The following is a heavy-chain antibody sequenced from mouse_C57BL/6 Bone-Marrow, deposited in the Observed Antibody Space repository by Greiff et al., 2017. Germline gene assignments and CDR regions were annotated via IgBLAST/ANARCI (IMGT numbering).Heavy chain of an antibody. V-gene: IGHV1-85*01. CDR3: ARLEFDRSSGDWYFEV. Sequence: QVQLKESGPELVKPGASVKLSCKASGYTFTSYDINWVKQRPGQGLEWIGWIYPRDGSTKYNEKFKGKATLTVDTSSSTAYMELHSLTSEDSAVYFCARLEFDRSSGDWYFEVWGTGTTVTVSS. CDR2: IYPRDGST. CDR1: GYTFTSYD. J-gene: IGHJ1*03. D-gene: IGHD1-1*01.